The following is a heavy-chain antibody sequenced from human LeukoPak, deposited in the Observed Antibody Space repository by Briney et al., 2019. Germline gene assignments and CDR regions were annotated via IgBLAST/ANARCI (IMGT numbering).Heavy chain of an antibody. J-gene: IGHJ4*02. Sequence: GGSLRLSCEASGFTVSLTHMSWVRQAPGKGLEWVSLIYTGGNSYYADSVKGRFIMSRDSSKNTVFLQMNSLRAEDTALYYCATTNRAAAGPIDHWGQGTLVTVSS. D-gene: IGHD6-13*01. CDR2: IYTGGNS. CDR3: ATTNRAAAGPIDH. CDR1: GFTVSLTH. V-gene: IGHV3-53*01.